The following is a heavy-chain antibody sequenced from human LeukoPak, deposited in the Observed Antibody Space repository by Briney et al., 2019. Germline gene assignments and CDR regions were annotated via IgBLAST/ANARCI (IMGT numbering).Heavy chain of an antibody. J-gene: IGHJ4*02. V-gene: IGHV3-66*01. Sequence: GGSLRLSCAVSGFRVSDYYMSWVRQAPGKGLEWVGLIRDSGEAFYADFAGGRFAISRDESKNTLYLQMNSLRAEDTAVYYCARGRDYDSSGYYFVYWGQGTLVTVSS. CDR3: ARGRDYDSSGYYFVY. D-gene: IGHD3-22*01. CDR2: IRDSGEA. CDR1: GFRVSDYY.